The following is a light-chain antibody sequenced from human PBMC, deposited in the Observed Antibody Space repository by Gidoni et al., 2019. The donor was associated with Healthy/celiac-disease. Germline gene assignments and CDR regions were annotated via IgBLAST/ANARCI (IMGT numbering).Light chain of an antibody. CDR1: QRVSSY. Sequence: ELVLTQSPATLSWSPGERATLTCRASQRVSSYLDWYQQKPGQAPNLLIYDASKMSTGIPSRFSGSGSGTDFTLTISSLEPEDFAVYYCQQRRNSPRTFXXXTKVEIK. CDR2: DAS. V-gene: IGKV3-11*01. J-gene: IGKJ1*01. CDR3: QQRRNSPRT.